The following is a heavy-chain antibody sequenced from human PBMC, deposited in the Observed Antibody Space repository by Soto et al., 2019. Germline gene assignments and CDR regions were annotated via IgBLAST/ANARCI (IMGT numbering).Heavy chain of an antibody. Sequence: SETLSLTCAVSGFSISSSHWWGWILQPPWKGLEWIGYIYYNGNTDYNPSLKSRVTMSVDTSKNHFSLKLSSVTAVDTAVYYCARCFYGWGNYPYYYYGMDVWGQGTTVTVSS. D-gene: IGHD3-10*01. CDR3: ARCFYGWGNYPYYYYGMDV. CDR2: IYYNGNT. CDR1: GFSISSSHW. J-gene: IGHJ6*02. V-gene: IGHV4-28*01.